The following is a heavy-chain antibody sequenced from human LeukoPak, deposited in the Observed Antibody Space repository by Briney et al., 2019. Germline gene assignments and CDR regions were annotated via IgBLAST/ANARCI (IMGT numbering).Heavy chain of an antibody. D-gene: IGHD4-17*01. Sequence: ASVKVSCKVSGYTLTELSMHWARQAPGKGLEWMGGFDPEDGETIYARKFQGRVTMTEDTSTDTAYMELSSLRSEDTAVYYCATDFLATATRVGGAFDIWGQGTMVTVSS. CDR2: FDPEDGET. CDR1: GYTLTELS. V-gene: IGHV1-24*01. CDR3: ATDFLATATRVGGAFDI. J-gene: IGHJ3*02.